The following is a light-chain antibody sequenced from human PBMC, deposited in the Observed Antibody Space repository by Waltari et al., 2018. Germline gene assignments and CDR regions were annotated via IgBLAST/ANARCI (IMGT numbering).Light chain of an antibody. Sequence: SYELTQPPSVSVSPGQTARIPCSGHELPRKYAYWFQQKSGHAPRLVIYEDTKRPSGIPERFSGSSSGTVATLTISGAQVDDEADYYCYSSDSTGLRVFGGGTTVVVL. CDR2: EDT. CDR3: YSSDSTGLRV. J-gene: IGLJ1*01. CDR1: ELPRKY. V-gene: IGLV3-10*01.